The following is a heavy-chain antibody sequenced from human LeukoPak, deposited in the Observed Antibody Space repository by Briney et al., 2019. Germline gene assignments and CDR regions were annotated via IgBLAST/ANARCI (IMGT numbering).Heavy chain of an antibody. Sequence: GGSLRLSCAASGFTFSDYYMSWIRQAPGKGLEWVSYISSSGSTIYYADSVKGRFTISRDNAKNSLYLQMNSLRAEDTAVYYCAREFGYSSGWYWAFDIWGQGTMVTVSS. CDR1: GFTFSDYY. CDR2: ISSSGSTI. V-gene: IGHV3-11*04. CDR3: AREFGYSSGWYWAFDI. J-gene: IGHJ3*02. D-gene: IGHD6-19*01.